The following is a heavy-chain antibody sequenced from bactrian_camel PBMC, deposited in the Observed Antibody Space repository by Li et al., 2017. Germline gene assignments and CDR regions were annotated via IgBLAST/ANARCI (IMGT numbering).Heavy chain of an antibody. CDR1: GFTFSRYA. CDR2: IDGGGTST. Sequence: HVQLVESGGGLVQPGGSLRLSCATAGFTFSRYAMRWVRQAPGRGLEWVSAIDGGGTSTYYADSVKGRFTIPRDNAKNTLYLQLNSLKTEDMAMYYCAKDLSLLYWGQGTQVTVS. J-gene: IGHJ4*01. V-gene: IGHV3S1*01. CDR3: AKDLSLLY.